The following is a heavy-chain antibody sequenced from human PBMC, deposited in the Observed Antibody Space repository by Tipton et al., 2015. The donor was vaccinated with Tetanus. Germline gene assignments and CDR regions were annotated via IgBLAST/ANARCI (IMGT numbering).Heavy chain of an antibody. D-gene: IGHD6-19*01. CDR2: ISWNSDHI. V-gene: IGHV3-9*01. Sequence: SLRLSCTTSGFRFDTYAMFWVRQIPGKGLEWISGISWNSDHIGYADSVKGRFTTSRDNAKNSLYLQMNNLRVEDTALYYCAKDISSGWSGGVHWGQGTQVTVSS. CDR1: GFRFDTYA. J-gene: IGHJ4*02. CDR3: AKDISSGWSGGVH.